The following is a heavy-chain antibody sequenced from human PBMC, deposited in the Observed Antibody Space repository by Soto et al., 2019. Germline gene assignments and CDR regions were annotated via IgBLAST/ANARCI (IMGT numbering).Heavy chain of an antibody. CDR3: ARDEIAVANRAGMDV. Sequence: QVQLVQSGAEVKKPGSSVKVSCKASGGAFRSYTISWVRQDPGQGIAWMGGITPIFGAANYAQKFEGRVTISADKSTTTAYMELSNLTSEDTAVYYCARDEIAVANRAGMDVWGQGTTVIVSS. CDR1: GGAFRSYT. J-gene: IGHJ6*02. CDR2: ITPIFGAA. V-gene: IGHV1-69*06. D-gene: IGHD6-19*01.